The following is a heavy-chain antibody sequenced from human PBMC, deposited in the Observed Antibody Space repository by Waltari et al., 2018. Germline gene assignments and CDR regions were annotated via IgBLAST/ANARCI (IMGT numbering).Heavy chain of an antibody. D-gene: IGHD3-10*01. V-gene: IGHV1-69*01. CDR2: IIPIFGTA. J-gene: IGHJ6*02. Sequence: QVQLVQSGAEVKKPGSSVKVSCKASGGTFSSYAISWVRQATGQRLEWMGGIIPIFGTANYEQKFQGRVTITADESPSTAYMELRSLRSEDTAVYYCARGVTQYYYYYGMDVWGQGTTVTVSS. CDR3: ARGVTQYYYYYGMDV. CDR1: GGTFSSYA.